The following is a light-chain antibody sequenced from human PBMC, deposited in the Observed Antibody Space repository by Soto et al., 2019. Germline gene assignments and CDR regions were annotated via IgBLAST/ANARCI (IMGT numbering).Light chain of an antibody. V-gene: IGKV1-5*01. J-gene: IGKJ4*01. CDR1: QSIGTW. CDR2: DAS. CDR3: QQFSSYPLT. Sequence: IQMYQSPSTLSSPLGDRVSIPCLASQSIGTWLAWFQQKPGKAPKLLIYDASSRATGIPDRFSGGGSGTDFTLTISRLEPEDFAVYYCQQFSSYPLTFGGGTKVDI.